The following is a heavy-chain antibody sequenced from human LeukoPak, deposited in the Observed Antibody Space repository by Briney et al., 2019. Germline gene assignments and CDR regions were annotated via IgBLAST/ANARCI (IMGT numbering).Heavy chain of an antibody. CDR2: ISYDGSNK. J-gene: IGHJ4*02. CDR3: ARDLTDLYFDY. V-gene: IGHV3-30-3*01. Sequence: GGSLRLSCAASGFTFSSYAMHWVRQAPGKGLEWVAVISYDGSNKYYADSVKGRFTISRDNSKNTLYLQMNSLRAEDTAVYYCARDLTDLYFDYWGQGTLVTASS. CDR1: GFTFSSYA.